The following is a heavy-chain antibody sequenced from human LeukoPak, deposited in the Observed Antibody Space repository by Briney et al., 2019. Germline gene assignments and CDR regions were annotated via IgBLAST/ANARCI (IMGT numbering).Heavy chain of an antibody. CDR1: GYTLTELS. CDR2: MNPNSGNT. D-gene: IGHD5-24*01. J-gene: IGHJ3*02. CDR3: ARARWLQLSAFDI. V-gene: IGHV1-8*01. Sequence: ASVKVSCKVSGYTLTELSMHWVRQATGQGLEWMGWMNPNSGNTGYAQKFQGRVTMTRNTSISTAYMELSSLRSEDTAVYYCARARWLQLSAFDIWGQGTMVTVSS.